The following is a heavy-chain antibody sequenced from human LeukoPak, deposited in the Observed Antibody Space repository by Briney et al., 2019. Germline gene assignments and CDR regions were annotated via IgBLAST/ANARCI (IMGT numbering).Heavy chain of an antibody. CDR3: AREHSYGYSFDY. Sequence: ASVKVSCKASGYTFTSYYMHWVRHAPGQGLEWMGIINPSGGSTSYAQRFQGRVTMTRDTSTSTVYMELSSLRSEDTAVYYCAREHSYGYSFDYWGQGTLVTVSS. CDR2: INPSGGST. D-gene: IGHD5-18*01. CDR1: GYTFTSYY. V-gene: IGHV1-46*01. J-gene: IGHJ4*02.